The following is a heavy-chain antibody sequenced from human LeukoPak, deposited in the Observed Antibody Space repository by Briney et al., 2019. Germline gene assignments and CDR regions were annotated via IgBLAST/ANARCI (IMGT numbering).Heavy chain of an antibody. CDR3: ARGPAASHRNWFDP. CDR1: GYTFTGYY. V-gene: IGHV1-8*02. J-gene: IGHJ5*02. CDR2: INPNSGYT. Sequence: ASVKVSCKASGYTFTGYYMRWVRQAPGQGLEWMGWINPNSGYTGHAQKFQGRVTMTRNTSISTAYMELSSLRSEDTAVYYCARGPAASHRNWFDPWGQGTLVTVSS. D-gene: IGHD2-15*01.